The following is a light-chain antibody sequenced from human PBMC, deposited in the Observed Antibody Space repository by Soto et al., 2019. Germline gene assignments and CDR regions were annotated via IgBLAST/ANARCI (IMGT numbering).Light chain of an antibody. J-gene: IGKJ3*01. Sequence: EVVLTQSPVTLSLSPGERATLSCRASQSVSSPYLAWYQQKPGQPPRLLIYGASSRATDIPDRLSGSESGTEFTLTSARLAPEDFAMYSCQQYGSSPFTFGPGTKVDI. V-gene: IGKV3-20*01. CDR1: QSVSSPY. CDR3: QQYGSSPFT. CDR2: GAS.